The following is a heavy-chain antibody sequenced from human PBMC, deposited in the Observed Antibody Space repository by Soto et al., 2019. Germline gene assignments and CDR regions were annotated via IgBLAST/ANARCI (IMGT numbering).Heavy chain of an antibody. J-gene: IGHJ3*02. Sequence: QVQLVESGGGVVQPGGSLRLSCAASGFSFGNYGMHWVSQAPGKGLEWVAVIWHDGSNKFYGDSVKGRFTISRDNSRNTVYLQMNSLRVEDTGVYYCARELAVDDPDDDALNIWGRWTIVTVYS. V-gene: IGHV3-33*01. CDR2: IWHDGSNK. CDR3: ARELAVDDPDDDALNI. CDR1: GFSFGNYG. D-gene: IGHD6-19*01.